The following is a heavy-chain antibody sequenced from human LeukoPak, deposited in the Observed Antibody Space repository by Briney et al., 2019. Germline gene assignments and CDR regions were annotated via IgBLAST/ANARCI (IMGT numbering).Heavy chain of an antibody. CDR3: ARSHWGPFGSRIANWFDP. V-gene: IGHV4-39*07. CDR1: GDSISSSNYY. Sequence: KSSETLSLTCTVSGDSISSSNYYWGWIRQPPGKGLEWIGSIYYSGSTYYNPSLKSRVTILVDTSKNQFSLKLKSVTAADTAVYYCARSHWGPFGSRIANWFDPWGQGTQVTVSS. D-gene: IGHD7-27*01. J-gene: IGHJ5*02. CDR2: IYYSGST.